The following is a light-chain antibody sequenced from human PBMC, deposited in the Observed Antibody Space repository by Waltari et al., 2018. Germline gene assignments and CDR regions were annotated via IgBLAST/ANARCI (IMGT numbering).Light chain of an antibody. J-gene: IGKJ3*01. Sequence: DIQMTQSPSSLSASVGDRVTITCQASQDISNYLNWYQQKPGQAPKLLIYEASNLETGVPSRFSGSGSGTDFTFTISSLQPEDIATYYCQQYDNLPLTFGPGTKVDIK. CDR2: EAS. CDR1: QDISNY. CDR3: QQYDNLPLT. V-gene: IGKV1-33*01.